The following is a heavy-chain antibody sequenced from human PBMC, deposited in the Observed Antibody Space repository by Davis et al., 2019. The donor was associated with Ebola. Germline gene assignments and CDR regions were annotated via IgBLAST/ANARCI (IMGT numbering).Heavy chain of an antibody. J-gene: IGHJ4*02. V-gene: IGHV3-30*02. CDR1: GFTFSRNG. D-gene: IGHD4-17*01. Sequence: GESLKISCAASGFTFSRNGMHWVRQAPGKGLEWVAFIRYHGSEKYSADSVKGRFTISRDNLQDTLYLQMNSLSAEDSGVYYCATSYFTVTTLYWGQGTLVTVSS. CDR3: ATSYFTVTTLY. CDR2: IRYHGSEK.